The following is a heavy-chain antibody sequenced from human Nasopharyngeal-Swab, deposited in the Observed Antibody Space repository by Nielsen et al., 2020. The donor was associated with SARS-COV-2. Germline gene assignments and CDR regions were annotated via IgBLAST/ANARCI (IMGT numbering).Heavy chain of an antibody. J-gene: IGHJ3*02. V-gene: IGHV4-30-4*01. D-gene: IGHD2-15*01. CDR2: IYYSGST. Sequence: WIRQPPGKGLEWIGYIYYSGSTYYNPSLKSRVTISVDTSKNQFSLKLSSATAADTAVYYCDRVVVVAATRLAFDIWGQGTMVTVSS. CDR3: DRVVVVAATRLAFDI.